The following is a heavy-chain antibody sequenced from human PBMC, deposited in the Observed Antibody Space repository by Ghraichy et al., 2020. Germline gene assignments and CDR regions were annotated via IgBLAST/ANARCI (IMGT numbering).Heavy chain of an antibody. Sequence: SETLSLTCTVSGGSMGNFYWGWIRQPAGKGLELIGRINTSGTTNYNPSLKSRVTMAVDTSKNQFSLRLSSVTAADTAVYYCARVRVSATSAAFDIWGQGTIVTVS. V-gene: IGHV4-4*07. CDR2: INTSGTT. D-gene: IGHD1-26*01. J-gene: IGHJ3*02. CDR1: GGSMGNFY. CDR3: ARVRVSATSAAFDI.